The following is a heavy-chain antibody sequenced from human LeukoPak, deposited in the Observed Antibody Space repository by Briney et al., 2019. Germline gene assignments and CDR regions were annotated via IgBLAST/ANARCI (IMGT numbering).Heavy chain of an antibody. Sequence: ASVKVSCKASGYTFTGYYMHWVRQATGQGLEWMGWMNPNSGNTGYAQKFQGRVTMTRNTSISTAYMELSSLRSEDTAVYYCARGYSGSQNWFDPWGQGTLVTVSS. V-gene: IGHV1-8*02. D-gene: IGHD1-26*01. CDR3: ARGYSGSQNWFDP. CDR2: MNPNSGNT. J-gene: IGHJ5*02. CDR1: GYTFTGYY.